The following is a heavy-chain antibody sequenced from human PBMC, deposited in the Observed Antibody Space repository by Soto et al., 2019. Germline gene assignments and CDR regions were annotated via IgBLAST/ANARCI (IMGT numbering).Heavy chain of an antibody. J-gene: IGHJ5*02. CDR1: GGTFSSYA. CDR3: ARDRGPSSGYYPYWFDP. D-gene: IGHD3-22*01. V-gene: IGHV1-69*12. CDR2: IIPIFGTA. Sequence: QVQLVQSGAEVKKPGSSVKVSCKASGGTFSSYAISWVRQAPGQGLEWMGEIIPIFGTANYAQKFQGRVTITEXASMSXXYMELSSLRSEDTAVYYCARDRGPSSGYYPYWFDPWGQGTLVTVSS.